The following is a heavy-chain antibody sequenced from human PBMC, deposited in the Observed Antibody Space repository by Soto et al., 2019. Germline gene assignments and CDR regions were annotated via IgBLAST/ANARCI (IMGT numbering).Heavy chain of an antibody. CDR2: IIPIPGTA. J-gene: IGHJ6*02. CDR3: ARSQGSSTSLEIYYYYYYGMDV. Sequence: PGESLKISCKGSGGTFGSYAISWVRQAPGQGLEWMGGIIPIPGTANYAQKFQGRVTIAADESTSTAYMELSSLRSEDTAVYYCARSQGSSTSLEIYYYYYYGMDVWGQGTTVTVSS. CDR1: GGTFGSYA. V-gene: IGHV1-69*01. D-gene: IGHD2-2*01.